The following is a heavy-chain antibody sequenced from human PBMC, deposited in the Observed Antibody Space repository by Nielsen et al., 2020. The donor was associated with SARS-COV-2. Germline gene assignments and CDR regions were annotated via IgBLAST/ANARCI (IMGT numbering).Heavy chain of an antibody. Sequence: GESLKISCAASGFTFSSYGMHWVRQAPGEGLEWVAVISYDGSNKYYADSVKGRFTISRDNSKNTLYLQMNSLRAEDTAVYYCAKDYRQQLVRYYFDYWGQGTLVTVSS. CDR2: ISYDGSNK. CDR1: GFTFSSYG. D-gene: IGHD6-13*01. CDR3: AKDYRQQLVRYYFDY. V-gene: IGHV3-30*18. J-gene: IGHJ4*02.